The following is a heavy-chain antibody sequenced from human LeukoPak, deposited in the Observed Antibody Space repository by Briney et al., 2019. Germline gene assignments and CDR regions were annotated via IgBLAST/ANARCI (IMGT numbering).Heavy chain of an antibody. D-gene: IGHD1-26*01. J-gene: IGHJ5*02. Sequence: SETLSLTCTVSGGSISSGSYYCAWIRQPPGKGLEWIGSIYSSGDTYYNPSLKRRVTISVDTSKNQFSLKLSSVTAADTAVYYCAASPVGLPGNWFDPWGQGTLVTVSS. CDR1: GGSISSGSYY. CDR3: AASPVGLPGNWFDP. CDR2: IYSSGDT. V-gene: IGHV4-39*01.